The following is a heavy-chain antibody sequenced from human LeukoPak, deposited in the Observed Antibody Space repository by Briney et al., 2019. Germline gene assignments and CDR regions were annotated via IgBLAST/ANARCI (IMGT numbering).Heavy chain of an antibody. J-gene: IGHJ1*01. CDR3: XXXSSTGGXCGGGSCSSYSQH. D-gene: IGHD2-15*01. CDR1: GFTFDDYA. V-gene: IGHV3-43*02. Sequence: GGSLRLSCAASGFTFDDYAMHWVRQAPGKGLEWVSLISGDGGSTYYADSVKGRFTISRDNSKNSLYLQLNSLRTEDTALYYCXXXSSTGGXCGGGSCSSYSQHWGQAPLVTFP. CDR2: ISGDGGST.